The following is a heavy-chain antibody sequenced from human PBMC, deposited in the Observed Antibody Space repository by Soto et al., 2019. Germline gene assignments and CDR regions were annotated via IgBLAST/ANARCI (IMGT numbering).Heavy chain of an antibody. CDR2: ISGSGSTT. CDR3: VTRSRGLQSSPPRLDS. V-gene: IGHV3-23*01. CDR1: GLTFSGYG. D-gene: IGHD4-4*01. J-gene: IGHJ4*02. Sequence: EVQLLESGGGLVQPGGSLRLSCAASGLTFSGYGMSWVRQAPGTGLEWVSAISGSGSTTYYADSVKGRFTISRDDSKNLLFLQMNSLRAEDTAVYYWVTRSRGLQSSPPRLDSWGQGTLVTVSS.